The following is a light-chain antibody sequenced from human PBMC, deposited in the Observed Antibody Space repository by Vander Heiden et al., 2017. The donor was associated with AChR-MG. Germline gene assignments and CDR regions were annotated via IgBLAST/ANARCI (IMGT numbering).Light chain of an antibody. V-gene: IGLV3-19*01. J-gene: IGLJ2*01. CDR1: SPRTFY. CDR2: DKD. Sequence: SSELTQDPGVSVALGQTVRITCQGDSPRTFYASWYQQKPGQAPVLVMYDKDNRPSVSSERFSGSSSGSTAYLTITGAQAEDEADYNCNSWYSSGNHVEVFGGGTKLTVL. CDR3: NSWYSSGNHVEV.